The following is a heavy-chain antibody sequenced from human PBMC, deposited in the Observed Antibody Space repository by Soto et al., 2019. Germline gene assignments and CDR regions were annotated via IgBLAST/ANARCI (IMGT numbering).Heavy chain of an antibody. Sequence: EVQLVESGGGLVQPGGSLRLSCAASGFPFSNYEMSWVRQAPGKGLEWVAYISSGGSTVHYADSVRGRFTVSRDNARNSLYLQMNTLRVEDTALYYCARDRAAGGYWGQGTLVTVSS. CDR3: ARDRAAGGY. D-gene: IGHD6-13*01. CDR2: ISSGGSTV. V-gene: IGHV3-48*03. J-gene: IGHJ4*02. CDR1: GFPFSNYE.